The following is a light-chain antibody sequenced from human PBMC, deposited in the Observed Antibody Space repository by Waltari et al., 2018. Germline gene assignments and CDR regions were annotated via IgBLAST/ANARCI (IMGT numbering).Light chain of an antibody. J-gene: IGLJ2*01. CDR2: EVT. CDR3: SSYTRTTTLI. Sequence: QSALTQPASVSGSPGQSITVSCTGTSSDIGTYNYVSWYQRHPGKAPKLLIYEVTNRPSWISSRFSGSKSGNTASLTISGLQAEDEAEYYRSSYTRTTTLIFGGGTKVTVL. V-gene: IGLV2-14*01. CDR1: SSDIGTYNY.